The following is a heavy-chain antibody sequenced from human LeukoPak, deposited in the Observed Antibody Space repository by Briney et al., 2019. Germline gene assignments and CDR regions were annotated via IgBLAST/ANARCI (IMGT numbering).Heavy chain of an antibody. CDR3: ARRRDLYSGSYYPFDY. J-gene: IGHJ4*02. D-gene: IGHD1-26*01. Sequence: GESLKISCKGSGYNFPNHWIGLVRQMPGKALEWMVIIYPDHSDTRYNPSFQGPVTIAADKSISTAYLQWRSLKASETAMYYCARRRDLYSGSYYPFDYWGQGTLVTVSS. CDR2: IYPDHSDT. V-gene: IGHV5-51*01. CDR1: GYNFPNHW.